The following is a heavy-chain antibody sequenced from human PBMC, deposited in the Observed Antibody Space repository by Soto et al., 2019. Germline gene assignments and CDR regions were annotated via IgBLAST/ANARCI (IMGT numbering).Heavy chain of an antibody. J-gene: IGHJ4*02. CDR3: ARGRTYSDCSSSSPY. CDR2: IWYDGSNK. D-gene: IGHD6-13*01. Sequence: QVQLVESGGGVVQPGRSLRLSCAASGFTFSSYGMHCVRQAPGKGLEWVAVIWYDGSNKYYADSVKGRFTISRDNSKNSLYMQRNSLRAEDTAVYYCARGRTYSDCSSSSPYWGQGTLVTVSS. CDR1: GFTFSSYG. V-gene: IGHV3-33*01.